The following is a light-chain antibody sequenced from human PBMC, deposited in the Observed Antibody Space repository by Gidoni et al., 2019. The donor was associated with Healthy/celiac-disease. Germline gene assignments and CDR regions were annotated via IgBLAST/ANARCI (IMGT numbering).Light chain of an antibody. CDR1: QSVSSN. J-gene: IGKJ1*01. Sequence: EIVMTQSPATLSVSPGERATLSCRASQSVSSNLAWYQQKPGQAPRLLIYGASTRATCIPARFSGSGSGTEFTLTISSLQSEDFAVYYCQQYNNWPPFTWTFXQXTKVEIK. V-gene: IGKV3-15*01. CDR3: QQYNNWPPFTWT. CDR2: GAS.